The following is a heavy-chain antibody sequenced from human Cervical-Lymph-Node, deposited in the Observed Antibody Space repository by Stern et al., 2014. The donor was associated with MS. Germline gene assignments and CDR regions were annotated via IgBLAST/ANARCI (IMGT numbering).Heavy chain of an antibody. Sequence: QMQLVESGPEVRKPGSSVKVSCKASGFGLATSTVQWVRQTRGQPLEWIGWLVVGSGNTDVAQEFQDRVTITRDLSTSTAYLELSSLRSEDTAVYYCATWRKWDLVLLAGDQAFDVWGQGTMVAVSS. CDR1: GFGLATST. J-gene: IGHJ3*01. CDR2: LVVGSGNT. D-gene: IGHD1-26*01. V-gene: IGHV1-58*01. CDR3: ATWRKWDLVLLAGDQAFDV.